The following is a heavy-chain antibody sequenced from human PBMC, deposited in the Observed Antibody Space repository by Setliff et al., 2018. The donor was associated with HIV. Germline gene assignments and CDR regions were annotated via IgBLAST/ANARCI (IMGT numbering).Heavy chain of an antibody. J-gene: IGHJ5*02. D-gene: IGHD2-21*01. Sequence: ETLSLTCAVSGGSISSDNWWTWVRQAPGKGLEWVGRIKSKTDGGTTDYATPVKGRFTISRDDSKTTVYLQMNSLKTEDTAVYYCTLKHTWGQGTLVTVSS. CDR2: IKSKTDGGTT. V-gene: IGHV3-15*01. CDR1: GGSISSDNW. CDR3: TLKHT.